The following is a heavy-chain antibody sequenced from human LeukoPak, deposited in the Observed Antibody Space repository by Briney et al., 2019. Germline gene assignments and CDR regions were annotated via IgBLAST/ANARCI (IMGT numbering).Heavy chain of an antibody. V-gene: IGHV1-2*06. J-gene: IGHJ4*02. D-gene: IGHD1-26*01. CDR3: TRESGSYHGNDY. CDR2: INPNKGAT. CDR1: GYTFTGYY. Sequence: GASVKVSCKASGYTFTGYYMYWVRQAPGQGLEWMGRINPNKGATNYAQKLQGRVTITGDTSISTAYMELSSLRSDDTAVYYCTRESGSYHGNDYWGQGTLVTVSS.